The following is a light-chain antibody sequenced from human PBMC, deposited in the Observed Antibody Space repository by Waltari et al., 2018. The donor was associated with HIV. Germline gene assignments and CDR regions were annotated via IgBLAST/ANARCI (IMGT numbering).Light chain of an antibody. Sequence: EVLLTQSPATLSVSPGDRTTLSCRASQSVRTNLAWYKQRPGQPPRLLIYGASTRATGIAARFSGSRSGTEFTLTINSLQSEDYAVYYCQQYDYWPPWTFGQGTKVEMK. CDR2: GAS. CDR1: QSVRTN. CDR3: QQYDYWPPWT. J-gene: IGKJ1*01. V-gene: IGKV3-15*01.